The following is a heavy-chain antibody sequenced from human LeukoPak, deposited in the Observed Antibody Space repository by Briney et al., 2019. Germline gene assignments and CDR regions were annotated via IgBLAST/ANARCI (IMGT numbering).Heavy chain of an antibody. CDR1: GGSISSYF. Sequence: SETLSLTCTVSGGSISSYFWSWIRQPAGKGLEWIGRFHTSGSTNYNSSLKTRVAMSLDTSKNQSSLNLTSVTAADTAVYYCARETRESRYFDLWGRGTPVTVSS. CDR3: ARETRESRYFDL. J-gene: IGHJ2*01. D-gene: IGHD4-23*01. CDR2: FHTSGST. V-gene: IGHV4-4*07.